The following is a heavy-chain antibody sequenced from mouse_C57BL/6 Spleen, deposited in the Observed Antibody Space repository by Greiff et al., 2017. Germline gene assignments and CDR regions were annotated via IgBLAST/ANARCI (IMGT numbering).Heavy chain of an antibody. CDR1: GYTFTDYE. CDR2: IDPETGGT. CDR3: TRDYYGSSFFAY. V-gene: IGHV1-15*01. J-gene: IGHJ3*01. D-gene: IGHD1-1*01. Sequence: VQIKKAGAGRGRPGASVTLSCKASGYTFTDYEMHWVKQTPVHGLEWIGAIDPETGGTAYNQKFKGKAILTADKSSSTAYMELRSLTSEDSAVYYCTRDYYGSSFFAYWGQGTLVTVSA.